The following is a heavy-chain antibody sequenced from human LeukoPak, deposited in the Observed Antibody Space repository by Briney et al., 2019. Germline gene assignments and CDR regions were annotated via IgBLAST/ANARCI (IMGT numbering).Heavy chain of an antibody. CDR1: GGSFSGYY. CDR3: ARDLGYCSGGSCYSAY. Sequence: SETLSLTCAVYGGSFSGYYWSWIRQPPGKGLEWIGEINHSGSTNYNPSLKSRVTISADKSKNQFSLKLSSVTAADTAVYYCARDLGYCSGGSCYSAYWGQGTLVTVSS. D-gene: IGHD2-15*01. J-gene: IGHJ4*02. CDR2: INHSGST. V-gene: IGHV4-34*01.